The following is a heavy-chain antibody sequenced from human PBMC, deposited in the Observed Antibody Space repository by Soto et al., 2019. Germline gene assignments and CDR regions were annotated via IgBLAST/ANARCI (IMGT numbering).Heavy chain of an antibody. V-gene: IGHV4-30-2*01. J-gene: IGHJ6*02. Sequence: LSLTCAVSGDSISRGGYAWTWIRQPPGKALEWIGNIYDSGSTSYNPSLKSRVTISVDTSKNQFSLRLTSVTAADTAVYFCARGSSSYYDYGMDVWGQGTTVTGSS. CDR3: ARGSSSYYDYGMDV. D-gene: IGHD6-6*01. CDR2: IYDSGST. CDR1: GDSISRGGYA.